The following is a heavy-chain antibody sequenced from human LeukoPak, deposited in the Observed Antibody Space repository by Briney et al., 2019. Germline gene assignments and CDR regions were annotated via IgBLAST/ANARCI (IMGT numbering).Heavy chain of an antibody. CDR2: ISGSGGST. J-gene: IGHJ4*02. D-gene: IGHD1-26*01. V-gene: IGHV3-23*01. Sequence: GGSLRLSCAASGFTFSSYAMSWVRQAPGRGLEWVSAISGSGGSTYYADSVKGRFTISRDNSKNTLYLQMDSLRAEDTAVYYCAKDSGSYFDYWGQGTLVTVSS. CDR3: AKDSGSYFDY. CDR1: GFTFSSYA.